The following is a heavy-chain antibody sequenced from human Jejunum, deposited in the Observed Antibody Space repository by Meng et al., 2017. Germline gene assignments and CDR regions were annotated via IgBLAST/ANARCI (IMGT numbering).Heavy chain of an antibody. CDR3: ARDQYRGYSTNWLSFPY. J-gene: IGHJ4*02. Sequence: GESLKISCEGSGFSFSNSWMTWVRQAPGKGLEWVATIKEDGIEKYFEDAVKGRFIISRDNAKNSVYLQMNSLKAGDTAVYYCARDQYRGYSTNWLSFPYWGQGTLVTVSS. D-gene: IGHD6-13*01. V-gene: IGHV3-7*01. CDR2: IKEDGIEK. CDR1: GFSFSNSW.